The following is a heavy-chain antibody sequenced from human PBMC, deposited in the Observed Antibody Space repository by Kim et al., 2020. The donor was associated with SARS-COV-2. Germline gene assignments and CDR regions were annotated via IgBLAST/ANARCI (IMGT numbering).Heavy chain of an antibody. CDR1: GFTFSDYY. CDR3: GRDGDVATMLYYYGMDV. V-gene: IGHV3-11*04. Sequence: GGSLRLSCAASGFTFSDYYMSWIRQAPGKGLEWVSYISSSGSTIFYADPVKGRFTISRDNAKNSLYLQLNSLRAEDTAVYYCGRDGDVATMLYYYGMDVWGQGTPVTVSS. CDR2: ISSSGSTI. D-gene: IGHD5-12*01. J-gene: IGHJ6*02.